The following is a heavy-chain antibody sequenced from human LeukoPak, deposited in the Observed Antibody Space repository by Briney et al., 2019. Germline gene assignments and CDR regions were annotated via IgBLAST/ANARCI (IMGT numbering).Heavy chain of an antibody. Sequence: GGSLRLSCAASGFTFSSYAMSWVRQAPGKGLEYVSAISANGINTYYANSVKGRFTISRDNSKNTVYLQMGSLRAEDMAVYDCARVESGSYHPWGQGTLVTVSS. D-gene: IGHD1-26*01. CDR1: GFTFSSYA. J-gene: IGHJ5*02. V-gene: IGHV3-64*01. CDR2: ISANGINT. CDR3: ARVESGSYHP.